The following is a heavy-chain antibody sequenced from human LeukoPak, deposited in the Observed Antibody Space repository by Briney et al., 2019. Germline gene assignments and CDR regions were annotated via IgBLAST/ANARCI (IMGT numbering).Heavy chain of an antibody. Sequence: PGGSLRLLCDASGLTLSSYETHRVLLAPGKGLVRVSYISSSGSTIYYADSVKGRFTISRDNAKNSLYLQMNSLRAEDTAVYYCARDRVIQLLSYLDYWGQGTLVTVSS. CDR1: GLTLSSYE. CDR3: ARDRVIQLLSYLDY. J-gene: IGHJ4*02. D-gene: IGHD5-18*01. CDR2: ISSSGSTI. V-gene: IGHV3-48*03.